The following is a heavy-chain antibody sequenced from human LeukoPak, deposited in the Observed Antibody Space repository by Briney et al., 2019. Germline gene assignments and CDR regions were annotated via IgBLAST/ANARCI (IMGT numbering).Heavy chain of an antibody. D-gene: IGHD6-13*01. V-gene: IGHV4-4*07. CDR2: IYSSGST. Sequence: SETLSLTCTVSGGSISNHYWTWIRQPAGKGLEWIGRIYSSGSTDYNPSLKSRVSISVDTSKNQFSLILSSVTAADTAVYCCARERYASTWDWGQGTLVTVSS. CDR1: GGSISNHY. CDR3: ARERYASTWD. J-gene: IGHJ4*02.